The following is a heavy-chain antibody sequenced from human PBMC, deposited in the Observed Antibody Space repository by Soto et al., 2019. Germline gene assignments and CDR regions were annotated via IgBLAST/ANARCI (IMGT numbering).Heavy chain of an antibody. CDR2: INAGNGNT. D-gene: IGHD3-22*01. CDR1: GYIFTSYA. V-gene: IGHV1-3*01. J-gene: IGHJ4*02. Sequence: ASVKVSCKASGYIFTSYAMHWVRQPPGQRLEWMGWINAGNGNTKYSQKFQGRVTITRNTSASTAYMELSSLRSEDTAVYYFARAGSGYSHAFDYWGQGTLVTVSS. CDR3: ARAGSGYSHAFDY.